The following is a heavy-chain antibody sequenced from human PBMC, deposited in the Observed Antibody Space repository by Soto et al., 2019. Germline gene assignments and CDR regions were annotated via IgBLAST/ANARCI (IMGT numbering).Heavy chain of an antibody. J-gene: IGHJ4*02. V-gene: IGHV3-73*01. Sequence: PGGSLRLSCAASGFTFSGSAMHWVRQASGKGLEWVGRIRSKANSYATAYAASVKGRFTISRDDSKNTAYLQMNSLKTEDTAMYYCTSSRITGTLGPDYWGQGTLVTVS. CDR1: GFTFSGSA. CDR2: IRSKANSYAT. D-gene: IGHD1-20*01. CDR3: TSSRITGTLGPDY.